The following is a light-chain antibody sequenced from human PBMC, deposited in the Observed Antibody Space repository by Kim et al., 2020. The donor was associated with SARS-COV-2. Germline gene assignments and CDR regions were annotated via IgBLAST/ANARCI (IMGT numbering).Light chain of an antibody. CDR1: KLGHKY. CDR2: QDN. Sequence: ELTQPPSVSVSPGQTASITCSGDKLGHKYACWYQQKPGQSPVVVIYQDNKRPSGIPERFSGSNSGNTATLTISGTQAMDEAAYYCQAWDSGTVVFGGGTQLTVL. J-gene: IGLJ2*01. V-gene: IGLV3-1*01. CDR3: QAWDSGTVV.